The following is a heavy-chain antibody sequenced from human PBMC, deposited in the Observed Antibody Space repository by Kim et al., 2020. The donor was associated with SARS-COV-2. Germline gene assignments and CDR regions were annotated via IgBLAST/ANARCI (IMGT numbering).Heavy chain of an antibody. D-gene: IGHD3-16*01. Sequence: DARYRPSFQGQVATSADKSISTAYLQWSSLKASDTAMYYCARGEGYGMDVWGQGTTVTVSS. CDR3: ARGEGYGMDV. V-gene: IGHV5-51*01. J-gene: IGHJ6*02. CDR2: DA.